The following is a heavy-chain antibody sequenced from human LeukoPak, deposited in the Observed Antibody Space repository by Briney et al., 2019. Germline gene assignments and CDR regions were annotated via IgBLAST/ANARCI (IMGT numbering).Heavy chain of an antibody. CDR2: IKEDGSDK. J-gene: IGHJ3*02. CDR1: GFTLIGYW. D-gene: IGHD2-8*01. CDR3: ARDARYSANYDSRGDAFDI. V-gene: IGHV3-7*01. Sequence: GGSLRLSCAASGFTLIGYWVLYLRQVPGKGLKWVANIKEDGSDKYYVDSVKGRFTISRDNAQNSLHLQMNRLRAEDTTVYYSARDARYSANYDSRGDAFDIWGQGTMVTVSS.